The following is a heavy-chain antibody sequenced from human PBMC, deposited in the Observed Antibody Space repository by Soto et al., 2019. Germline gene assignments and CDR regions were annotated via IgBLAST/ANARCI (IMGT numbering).Heavy chain of an antibody. D-gene: IGHD2-15*01. Sequence: ASETLSLTCTVSGGSISSSSYYWGWIRQPPGKGLEWIGSIYYSGSTYYNPSLKSRVTISVDTSKNQFSLKLSSVTAADTAVYYCASLEMVAAIGGPSLFDYWGQGTLVTVSS. J-gene: IGHJ4*02. CDR2: IYYSGST. V-gene: IGHV4-39*01. CDR1: GGSISSSSYY. CDR3: ASLEMVAAIGGPSLFDY.